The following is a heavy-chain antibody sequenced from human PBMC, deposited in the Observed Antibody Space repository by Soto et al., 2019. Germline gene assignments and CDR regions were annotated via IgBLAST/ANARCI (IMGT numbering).Heavy chain of an antibody. D-gene: IGHD3-3*01. CDR1: GGSISSISYY. V-gene: IGHV4-39*01. CDR3: ARHGYDFRIGYRGKNNSFDP. CDR2: IYYSGST. J-gene: IGHJ5*02. Sequence: QLQLQESGPGLVKPAETLSLTCTVSGGSISSISYYWGWVRHPPGQGLEGIGSIYYSGSTYYNPSLPSRVTTSIDTPQDQFSQTLSSVTAADTAVYYCARHGYDFRIGYRGKNNSFDPLGQGTLVTVSS.